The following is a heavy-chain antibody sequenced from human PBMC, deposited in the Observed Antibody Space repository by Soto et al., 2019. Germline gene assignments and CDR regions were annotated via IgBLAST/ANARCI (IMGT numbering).Heavy chain of an antibody. V-gene: IGHV5-10-1*01. CDR3: ARKRSYCSSTSCYRGPFDY. D-gene: IGHD2-2*02. CDR1: GYSFAGYW. J-gene: IGHJ4*02. Sequence: PGESLKISCKGSGYSFAGYWITWVRQKPGKGLEWMGRIDPSDSQTYYSPSFRGHVTISATKSITTVFLQWSSLRASDTAMYYCARKRSYCSSTSCYRGPFDYWGQGTLVTVSS. CDR2: IDPSDSQT.